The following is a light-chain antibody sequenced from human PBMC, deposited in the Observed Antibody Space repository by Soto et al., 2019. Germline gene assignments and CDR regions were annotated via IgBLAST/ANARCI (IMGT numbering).Light chain of an antibody. CDR3: QSYDSLSDWV. CDR1: SSNIGAGYD. V-gene: IGLV1-40*01. Sequence: QSVLTQPPSVSGAPGQRVTISCTGSSSNIGAGYDVHWYRQLPGTAPKVVIYGNTNRPSGVPDRFSGSKSGTSASLAITGLQAEDEADYYCQSYDSLSDWVFGGGTKLTVL. J-gene: IGLJ2*01. CDR2: GNT.